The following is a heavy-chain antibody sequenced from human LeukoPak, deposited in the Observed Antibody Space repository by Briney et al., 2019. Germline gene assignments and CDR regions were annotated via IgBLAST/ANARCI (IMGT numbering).Heavy chain of an antibody. D-gene: IGHD3-10*01. CDR2: IYWNEDK. Sequence: SGPTLVHPTPTLTVTCTFSGFSLSTNGVGVGWIRQPPVKALEGLALIYWNEDKRYSPSLGSRLTITKDTSKNQVVLTMTNMAPVDTATYYCAHSLSGSGSYNWFDPWGQGTLVTVSS. J-gene: IGHJ5*02. V-gene: IGHV2-5*01. CDR1: GFSLSTNGVG. CDR3: AHSLSGSGSYNWFDP.